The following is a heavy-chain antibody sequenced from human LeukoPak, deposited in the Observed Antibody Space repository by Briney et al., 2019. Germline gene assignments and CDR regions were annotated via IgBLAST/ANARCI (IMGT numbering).Heavy chain of an antibody. J-gene: IGHJ5*02. CDR2: IYSSGRT. D-gene: IGHD5-18*01. CDR3: AGRYSYGYVGS. Sequence: SETLSLTCTVSGDSINSNNYYWSWIRQPAGKGLEWIGRIYSSGRTNYNPSLKSRVTISVDTSKNQFSLRLSSVTAADTAVYYCAGRYSYGYVGSWGQGTLVTVSS. V-gene: IGHV4-61*02. CDR1: GDSINSNNYY.